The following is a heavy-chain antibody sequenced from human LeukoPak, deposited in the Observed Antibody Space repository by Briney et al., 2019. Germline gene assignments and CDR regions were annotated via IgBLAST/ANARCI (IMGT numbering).Heavy chain of an antibody. J-gene: IGHJ4*02. CDR3: ARARINWNYESVLDY. CDR1: GFTFSSYG. CDR2: IWYDGSNK. Sequence: PGKSLRLSCAASGFTFSSYGMHWGRQAPGKGLEWVAVIWYDGSNKYYAGSVKGRFTISRDNSKNTLYLQMNSLRAEDTAVYYCARARINWNYESVLDYWGQGTLVTVSS. V-gene: IGHV3-33*01. D-gene: IGHD1-7*01.